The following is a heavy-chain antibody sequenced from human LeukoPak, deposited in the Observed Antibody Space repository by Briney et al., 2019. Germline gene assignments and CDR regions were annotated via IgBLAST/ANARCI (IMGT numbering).Heavy chain of an antibody. D-gene: IGHD3-22*01. CDR2: ISSFSSTI. V-gene: IGHV3-48*03. Sequence: GGSLRLSCAASGFTFSSYEMNWVRQAPGKGLEWVSYISSFSSTIYYADSVMGRFTISRDNAKNSLYLQMNSLSAEDTAVYYCAKETPAGYYDSSGYFFDPWGQGTLVTVSS. J-gene: IGHJ5*02. CDR1: GFTFSSYE. CDR3: AKETPAGYYDSSGYFFDP.